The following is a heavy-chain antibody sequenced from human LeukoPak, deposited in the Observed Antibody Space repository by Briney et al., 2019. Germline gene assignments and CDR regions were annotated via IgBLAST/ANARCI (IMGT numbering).Heavy chain of an antibody. CDR3: ARDQGIAAAVPFDP. CDR2: IIPIFGTA. J-gene: IGHJ5*02. Sequence: ASVKVSCKASGGTFSSYAISWVRQAPGQGLEWMGGIIPIFGTANYAQKFQGRVTITTDESTSTAYMELSSLRSEDTAVYYCARDQGIAAAVPFDPWGQGTLVTVSS. V-gene: IGHV1-69*05. CDR1: GGTFSSYA. D-gene: IGHD6-13*01.